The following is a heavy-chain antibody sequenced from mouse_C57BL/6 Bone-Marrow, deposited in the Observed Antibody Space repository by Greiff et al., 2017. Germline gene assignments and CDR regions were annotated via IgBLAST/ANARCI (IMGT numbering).Heavy chain of an antibody. Sequence: EVQLQQSGAELVRPGASVKLSCTASGFNIKDDYMHWVKQRPEQGLEWIGWIDPENGDTESASKFQGKATITADTSSNTAYLQLSSLTSEDTAVYYCTTGSLYYYAMDYWGQGTSVTVSS. D-gene: IGHD6-5*01. V-gene: IGHV14-4*01. J-gene: IGHJ4*01. CDR3: TTGSLYYYAMDY. CDR1: GFNIKDDY. CDR2: IDPENGDT.